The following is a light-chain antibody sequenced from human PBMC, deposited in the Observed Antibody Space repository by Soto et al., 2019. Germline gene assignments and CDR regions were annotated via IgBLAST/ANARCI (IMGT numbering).Light chain of an antibody. Sequence: DIQMPQSSPSLYAYVGGRGAITCRASQSIRSYLNWYQQKPGKAPKLLIYAASSLQSGVPSRFSGSGSGTDFTLTISSPQPEYFATYYCQHSYSTITFGQGTRLEIK. J-gene: IGKJ5*01. CDR1: QSIRSY. CDR3: QHSYSTIT. V-gene: IGKV1-39*01. CDR2: AAS.